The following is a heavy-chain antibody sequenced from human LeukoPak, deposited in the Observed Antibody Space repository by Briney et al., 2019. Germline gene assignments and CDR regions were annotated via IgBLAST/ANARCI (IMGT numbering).Heavy chain of an antibody. Sequence: GGSLRLSCAASGFTFSNYAMSWVRQAPGKGLEWVSAISGSGGSTYYADSVKGRFTISRDNSKNTLYLQMNSLRAEDTAVYYCAKDRGSFVDIVALFDYWGQGTLVTVSS. CDR1: GFTFSNYA. CDR3: AKDRGSFVDIVALFDY. J-gene: IGHJ4*02. CDR2: ISGSGGST. V-gene: IGHV3-23*01. D-gene: IGHD5-12*01.